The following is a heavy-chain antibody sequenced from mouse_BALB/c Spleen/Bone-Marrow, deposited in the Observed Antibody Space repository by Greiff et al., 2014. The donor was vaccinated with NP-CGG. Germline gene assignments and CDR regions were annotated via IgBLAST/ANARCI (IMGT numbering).Heavy chain of an antibody. CDR1: GYSITSDYA. V-gene: IGHV3-2*02. D-gene: IGHD2-2*01. CDR2: ISYSGST. J-gene: IGHJ3*01. CDR3: ARGLRWFAY. Sequence: EVQLQQSRIPLSTRYQSLSLTCTVTGYSITSDYAWNWIRQFPGNKLEWMVYISYSGSTSYNPSLKSRISITRDTSKNQFFLQLNSVTTEDTATYYCARGLRWFAYWGQGTLVTVSA.